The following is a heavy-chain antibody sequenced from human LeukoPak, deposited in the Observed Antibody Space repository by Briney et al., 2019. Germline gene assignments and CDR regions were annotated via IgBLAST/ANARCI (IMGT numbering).Heavy chain of an antibody. CDR2: IYYSGNT. V-gene: IGHV4-39*01. D-gene: IGHD3-22*01. Sequence: SETLSLTCTVSGGSISSSSYYWGWIRQPPGKGLECIGSIYYSGNTYYNPSLKSRVTISVDTSKNQFSLKLSSVTAADTAVYYCARERYYYDSSSEGNYWGQGTLVTVSS. J-gene: IGHJ4*02. CDR1: GGSISSSSYY. CDR3: ARERYYYDSSSEGNY.